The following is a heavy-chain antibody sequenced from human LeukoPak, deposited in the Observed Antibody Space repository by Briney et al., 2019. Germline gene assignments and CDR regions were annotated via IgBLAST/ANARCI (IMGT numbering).Heavy chain of an antibody. CDR3: ARGSSSSGWFDP. V-gene: IGHV4-30-4*01. D-gene: IGHD6-6*01. CDR2: IYYSGST. CDR1: GGSISSGDYY. Sequence: PSETLSLTCTVSGGSISSGDYYWSWIRQPPGKGLEWIGYIYYSGSTYYNPSLKSRVTISVDTSKNQFSLKLSSVTAADTAVYYCARGSSSSGWFDPWGQGTLVTVPS. J-gene: IGHJ5*02.